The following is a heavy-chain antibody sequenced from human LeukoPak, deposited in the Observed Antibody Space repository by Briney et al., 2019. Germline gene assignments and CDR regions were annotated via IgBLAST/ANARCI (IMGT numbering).Heavy chain of an antibody. Sequence: PGGSRRLSCAASGITFSSYAMSWVRRAPGKGLGGFSAIIGSGLSTYYADSVKGRFTIPRDNYKNTLYLQMNGRRAEDTAVHYCAKGLSTVTTGPDYWGQGTLVTVSS. CDR3: AKGLSTVTTGPDY. CDR1: GITFSSYA. V-gene: IGHV3-23*01. D-gene: IGHD4-17*01. CDR2: IIGSGLST. J-gene: IGHJ4*02.